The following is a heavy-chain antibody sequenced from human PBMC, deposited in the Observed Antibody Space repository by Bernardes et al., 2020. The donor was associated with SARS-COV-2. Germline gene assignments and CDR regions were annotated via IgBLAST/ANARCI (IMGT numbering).Heavy chain of an antibody. J-gene: IGHJ4*02. CDR3: VRGAGRYLEWDY. V-gene: IGHV3-74*01. D-gene: IGHD3-3*01. CDR1: GFTFSNYW. Sequence: VGSLSLSCAASGFTFSNYWMHWVRQAPGKGLVWVSRINSDGSTTNYADSVKGRFTISRDNAKNTLYLQMNSLRAEDTAVYYCVRGAGRYLEWDYWGQGTLVTVSS. CDR2: INSDGSTT.